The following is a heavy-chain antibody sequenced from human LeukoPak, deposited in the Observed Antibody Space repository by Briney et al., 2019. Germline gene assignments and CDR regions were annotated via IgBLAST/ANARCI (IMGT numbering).Heavy chain of an antibody. CDR1: GFTFSSYW. CDR3: ARAGPGIAAAGTYYYYYMDV. J-gene: IGHJ6*03. CDR2: IKQDGSEK. D-gene: IGHD6-13*01. Sequence: GGSLRLSCAASGFTFSSYWMSWVRQAPGKGLEWVANIKQDGSEKYYVDSVKGRFTISRDNAKNSLYLQMNSLRAEDTAVYYCARAGPGIAAAGTYYYYYMDVWGKGTTVTVSS. V-gene: IGHV3-7*01.